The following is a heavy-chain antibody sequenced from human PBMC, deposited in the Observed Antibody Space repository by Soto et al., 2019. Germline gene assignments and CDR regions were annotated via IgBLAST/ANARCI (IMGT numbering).Heavy chain of an antibody. V-gene: IGHV1-18*01. Sequence: QVQLVQSGAAVKKPGASVKVSCKAPGYTFTSYGISWVRQAPGQGLEWMGWISAYNGNTNYAQKLQVRVSMTTDTSTSTAYMELRSLRSDDTAVYYCARDRFDVGATNWFDPWGQGTLVTVSS. CDR2: ISAYNGNT. CDR3: ARDRFDVGATNWFDP. CDR1: GYTFTSYG. D-gene: IGHD1-26*01. J-gene: IGHJ5*02.